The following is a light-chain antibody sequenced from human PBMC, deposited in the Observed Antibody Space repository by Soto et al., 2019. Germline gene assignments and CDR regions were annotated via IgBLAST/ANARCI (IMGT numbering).Light chain of an antibody. CDR1: SSDVGGYNF. CDR2: DVR. Sequence: QSALTQPASVYGSPGQSITISCTGTSSDVGGYNFVSWYQQHPGKAPKFIIYDVRNRPSGVSNRFSGSRSGNTASLTISGLQAEDEADYYCSSYTSSSTVIVGGGTKLTVL. J-gene: IGLJ2*01. CDR3: SSYTSSSTVI. V-gene: IGLV2-14*03.